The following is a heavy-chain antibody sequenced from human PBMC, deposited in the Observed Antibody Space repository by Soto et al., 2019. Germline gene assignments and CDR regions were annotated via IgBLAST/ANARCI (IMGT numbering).Heavy chain of an antibody. V-gene: IGHV4-39*01. Sequence: ETLSLTCTVSGASISSNTYYWGWVRQPPGKGLEWIGSLYYGATTYYNPSLKSRVTISVDTSKNQFSLRLRSLTASDTALYYCARQSRQIVVVTAIMSEFDVGGQGTMV. CDR3: ARQSRQIVVVTAIMSEFDV. CDR2: LYYGATT. D-gene: IGHD2-21*02. CDR1: GASISSNTYY. J-gene: IGHJ3*01.